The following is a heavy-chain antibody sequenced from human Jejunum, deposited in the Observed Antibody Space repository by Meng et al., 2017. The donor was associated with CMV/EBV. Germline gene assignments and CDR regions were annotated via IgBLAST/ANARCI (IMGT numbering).Heavy chain of an antibody. J-gene: IGHJ4*02. Sequence: SCAASGFIFRNYWMSWARQAPGRGLERVASMKTDGSEKYYVDSVKGRFTMSRDNAKNSLYLQMNSLRAEDTAVYYCARGNALDYWGLGTLVTVSS. V-gene: IGHV3-7*01. CDR1: GFIFRNYW. CDR2: MKTDGSEK. CDR3: ARGNALDY.